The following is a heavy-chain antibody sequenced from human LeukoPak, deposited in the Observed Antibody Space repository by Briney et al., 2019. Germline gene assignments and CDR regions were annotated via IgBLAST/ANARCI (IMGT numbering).Heavy chain of an antibody. J-gene: IGHJ4*02. Sequence: HPGGSLRLSCAASGFTFSSYWMHWVRQAPGKGLVWVSRINSDGSDTFYAGSVKGRFTISGDNARNTLYLQMNSLRAEDTAVYYCTRVPEAARYDYLGQGTLVTVSS. CDR2: INSDGSDT. D-gene: IGHD6-6*01. CDR3: TRVPEAARYDY. CDR1: GFTFSSYW. V-gene: IGHV3-74*01.